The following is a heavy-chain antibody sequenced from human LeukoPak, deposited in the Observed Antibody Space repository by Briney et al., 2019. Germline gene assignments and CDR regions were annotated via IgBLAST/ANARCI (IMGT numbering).Heavy chain of an antibody. V-gene: IGHV4-59*01. J-gene: IGHJ5*02. CDR1: GGSISSYY. Sequence: PSETLSLTCTVSGGSISSYYWSWLRQPPGKGLEWIGYIYYSGSTNYNPSLKSRVTISVDTSKNQFSLKLSSVTAADTAVYYCARELYYDSSGGNWFDPWGQGTLVTVSS. D-gene: IGHD3-22*01. CDR3: ARELYYDSSGGNWFDP. CDR2: IYYSGST.